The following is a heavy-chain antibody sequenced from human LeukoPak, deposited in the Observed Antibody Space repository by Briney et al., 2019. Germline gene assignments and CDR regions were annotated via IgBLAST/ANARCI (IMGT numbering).Heavy chain of an antibody. V-gene: IGHV1-8*01. J-gene: IGHJ5*02. CDR2: MNPNSGNT. CDR1: GYTFTSYD. CDR3: ARGQRVVVAVHEP. Sequence: AAPVKVSCKASGYTFTSYDINWVRQATGQGLEWMGWMNPNSGNTGYAQKFQGRVTMTRNTSISTAYMELSSLRSEDTAVYYCARGQRVVVAVHEPWGQGTLVTVSS. D-gene: IGHD2-15*01.